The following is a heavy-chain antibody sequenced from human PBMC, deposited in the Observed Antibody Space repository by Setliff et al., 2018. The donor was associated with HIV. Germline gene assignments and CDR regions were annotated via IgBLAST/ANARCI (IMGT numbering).Heavy chain of an antibody. Sequence: SETLSLTCAVYGGSFSGYYWSWIRQPPGKGLEWIESVYYSGSIDYNPSLKSRVTISMDTAKSQFSLKLTSVTAADTSIYHCARLGTSGWYSYFDYWGQGILVTVSS. J-gene: IGHJ4*02. V-gene: IGHV4-34*01. D-gene: IGHD6-19*01. CDR1: GGSFSGYY. CDR3: ARLGTSGWYSYFDY. CDR2: VYYSGSI.